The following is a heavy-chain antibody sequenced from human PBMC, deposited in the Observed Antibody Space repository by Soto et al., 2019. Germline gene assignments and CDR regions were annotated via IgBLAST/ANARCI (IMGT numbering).Heavy chain of an antibody. CDR3: SGHGGLSAP. D-gene: IGHD6-13*01. CDR2: IEGTIYGEAT. Sequence: PGGSLRLSCSASGFPFAENALSWFRQAPGKGPEWVCLIEGTIYGEATACAASVQGRFTVSRDNSKRIAYLQMNSLKTDDTAVYYCSGHGGLSAPWGRGTLVTVSS. CDR1: GFPFAENA. V-gene: IGHV3-49*03. J-gene: IGHJ4*02.